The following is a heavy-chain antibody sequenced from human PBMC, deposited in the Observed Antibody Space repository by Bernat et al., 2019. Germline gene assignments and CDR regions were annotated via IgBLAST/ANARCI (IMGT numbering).Heavy chain of an antibody. J-gene: IGHJ3*02. V-gene: IGHV3-48*02. CDR2: ISSSSRTI. D-gene: IGHD3-16*01. CDR3: ARDRGGGDAFDI. Sequence: EVQLVESGGGLVQPGGSLKLSCPASGFTFSSYSMNWVRQAPGEGLEWLSYISSSSRTIYYADSVKGRFTISRDNAKSSLYLQMSSLRDEDTAVYYCARDRGGGDAFDIWGQGTMVTVSS. CDR1: GFTFSSYS.